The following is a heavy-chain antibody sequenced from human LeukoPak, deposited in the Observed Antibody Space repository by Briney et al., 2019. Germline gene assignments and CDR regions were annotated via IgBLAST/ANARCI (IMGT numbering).Heavy chain of an antibody. Sequence: SETLSLTCTVSGGSISSYYWSWIRQPPGKGLEWIGYIYYSGRTNYNPSLKSRVTISVDTSKNQFSLKLSSVTAADTAVYYCARNTPIVGATKIAFDIWGQGTMVTVSS. CDR1: GGSISSYY. D-gene: IGHD1-26*01. J-gene: IGHJ3*02. V-gene: IGHV4-59*01. CDR2: IYYSGRT. CDR3: ARNTPIVGATKIAFDI.